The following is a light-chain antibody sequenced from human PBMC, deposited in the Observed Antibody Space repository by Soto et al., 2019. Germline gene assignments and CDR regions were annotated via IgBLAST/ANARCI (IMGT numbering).Light chain of an antibody. Sequence: DIPMTQSPSSLSASVGDRVTITCRASQSISSYLNWYQQKPGKAPKLLIYAASSLQSGVPSRFSGSGSGTDFTLTIISLQPEDLATYYCHKSYSTLQLTFGGGTKVEIK. CDR1: QSISSY. V-gene: IGKV1-39*01. J-gene: IGKJ4*01. CDR2: AAS. CDR3: HKSYSTLQLT.